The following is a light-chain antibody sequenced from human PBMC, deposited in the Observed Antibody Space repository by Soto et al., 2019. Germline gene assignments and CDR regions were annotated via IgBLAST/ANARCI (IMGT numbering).Light chain of an antibody. J-gene: IGLJ2*01. CDR3: CSYAGSSTLV. V-gene: IGLV2-23*01. CDR1: SSDVGSYKF. CDR2: EGS. Sequence: QSVLNQPASVSGSPGQSITISCTGTSSDVGSYKFVSWYQHHPGKAPKLMIYEGSKRPSGISSRFSGSKSGNTASLTISGLQAEDEADYYCCSYAGSSTLVFGGGTKVTVL.